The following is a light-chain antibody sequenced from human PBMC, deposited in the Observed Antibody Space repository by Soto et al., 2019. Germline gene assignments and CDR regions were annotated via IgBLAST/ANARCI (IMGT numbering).Light chain of an antibody. V-gene: IGKV3-20*01. Sequence: ELVLTQSPGTLSLSPGERATLSCRASQSVSSSYLAWYQQKLGQAPRLLISGASSRATGIPGRFSGRGSGTDFTLTISRLEPEDFAVYYCQLYGSSPWTFGQGTKVEF. CDR2: GAS. CDR1: QSVSSSY. CDR3: QLYGSSPWT. J-gene: IGKJ1*01.